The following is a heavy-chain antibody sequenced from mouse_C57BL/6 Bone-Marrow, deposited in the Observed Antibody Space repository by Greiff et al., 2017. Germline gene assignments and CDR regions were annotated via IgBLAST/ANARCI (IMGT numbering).Heavy chain of an antibody. V-gene: IGHV1-81*01. Sequence: QVQLKESGAELARPGASVKLSCKASGYTFTSYGISWVKQRPGQGLEWIGEIYPRSGNTYYNEKFKGKATLTADKSSSTAYMELRSLTSEDSAVYFCARWGYRFAYWGQGTLVTVSA. CDR1: GYTFTSYG. D-gene: IGHD2-14*01. CDR3: ARWGYRFAY. CDR2: IYPRSGNT. J-gene: IGHJ3*01.